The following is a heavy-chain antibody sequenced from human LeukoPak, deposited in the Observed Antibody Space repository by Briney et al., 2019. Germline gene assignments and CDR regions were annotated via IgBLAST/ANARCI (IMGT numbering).Heavy chain of an antibody. Sequence: GESLKISCKASGYTFTDYWIGWVRQMPGKGLEWMGIIYPGDSDTRYSPSFQGQVTISADKSISTAYLQWSSLKASDTAMYYCARPQGSSSWYPAFDIWGQGTMVTVSS. J-gene: IGHJ3*02. CDR3: ARPQGSSSWYPAFDI. CDR1: GYTFTDYW. V-gene: IGHV5-51*01. D-gene: IGHD6-13*01. CDR2: IYPGDSDT.